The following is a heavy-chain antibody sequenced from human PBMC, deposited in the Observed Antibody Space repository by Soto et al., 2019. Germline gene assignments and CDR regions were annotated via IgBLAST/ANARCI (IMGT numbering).Heavy chain of an antibody. Sequence: QVQLVQSGAEVRKPGSSMKVSCKAPGGTFSTYIISWVRQAPGQGLEWMGRIIPIPDRTNYAQKFQGRVTITADRSTSTAYMELTSLKSEDTAVYYCARDRITTRGDAFDLWGQGTMVTVSS. V-gene: IGHV1-69*08. D-gene: IGHD3-3*01. J-gene: IGHJ3*01. CDR2: IIPIPDRT. CDR3: ARDRITTRGDAFDL. CDR1: GGTFSTYI.